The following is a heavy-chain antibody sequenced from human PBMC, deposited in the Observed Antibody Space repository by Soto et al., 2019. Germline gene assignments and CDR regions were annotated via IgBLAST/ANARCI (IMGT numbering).Heavy chain of an antibody. CDR3: VRCYCSVGSCYACWHFDL. V-gene: IGHV1-18*01. Sequence: QVQLVQSGGEVKKPEASVKVSCQASGYTFSDYAISWVRQAPGQGLEWMGWISASTRNTDQAQNFQGRVIMTLDTSTHTAYMGLRSLRSDDTAVYYCVRCYCSVGSCYACWHFDLWGRGTLVTVSS. CDR1: GYTFSDYA. CDR2: ISASTRNT. J-gene: IGHJ2*01. D-gene: IGHD2-15*01.